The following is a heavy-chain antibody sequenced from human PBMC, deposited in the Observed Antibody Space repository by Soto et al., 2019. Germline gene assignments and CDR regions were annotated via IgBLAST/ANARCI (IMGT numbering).Heavy chain of an antibody. J-gene: IGHJ4*02. D-gene: IGHD6-13*01. CDR3: ARDYSSTSYGFDS. CDR2: IYYDGSNE. CDR1: GFPFSSYG. V-gene: IGHV3-33*01. Sequence: LXXSCASSGFPFSSYGMHWVRQAPGKGLEWVAVIYYDGSNEYYADSVKGRFTISRDNSKNTLYLQMNSLRAEDTAVYYCARDYSSTSYGFDSWGQGTLVTVSS.